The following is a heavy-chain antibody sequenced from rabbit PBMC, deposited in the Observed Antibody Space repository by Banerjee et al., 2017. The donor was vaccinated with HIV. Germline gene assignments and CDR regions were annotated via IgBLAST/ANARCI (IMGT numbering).Heavy chain of an antibody. CDR3: ARAGYSSGWGSLTSYYFNL. CDR1: GIDFSSYDY. D-gene: IGHD4-1*01. Sequence: QSLEESGGDLVKPEGSLALTCKASGIDFSSYDYMCWVRQAPGKGPEWIGCIYTGSGSTYYASWAKGRFTISRSTSLNTLYLQLNSLTAADTATYFCARAGYSSGWGSLTSYYFNLWGQGTLVTVS. V-gene: IGHV1S43*01. CDR2: IYTGSGST. J-gene: IGHJ4*01.